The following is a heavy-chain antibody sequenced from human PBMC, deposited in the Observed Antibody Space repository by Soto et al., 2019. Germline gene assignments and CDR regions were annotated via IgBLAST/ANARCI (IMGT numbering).Heavy chain of an antibody. CDR1: GGSISSSDW. V-gene: IGHV4-4*02. J-gene: IGHJ6*02. CDR3: ARVSGSYYYGMDV. CDR2: IYHSGST. Sequence: QVQLQESGPGLVKPSGTLSLTCAVSGGSISSSDWWSWVRQPPGKGLEWIGEIYHSGSTNYNPSLKRRVTISVDKSKNQFSLKLSSVTAADTAVYYCARVSGSYYYGMDVWGQGTTVTVSS. D-gene: IGHD3-10*01.